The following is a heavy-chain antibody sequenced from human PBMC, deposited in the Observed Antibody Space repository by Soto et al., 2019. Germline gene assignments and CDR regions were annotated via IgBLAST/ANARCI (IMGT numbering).Heavy chain of an antibody. Sequence: ALPTDPCTASRYTGKGYRSSWVPQPSGQRLEWMGWISAYNGNTNYAQKLQGRVTMTTDTSTSTAYMELRSLRSDDTAVYYCARVQGPLLWFGELLPPPYYYYMDVWGKGTTVTAP. V-gene: IGHV1-18*01. CDR1: RYTGKGYR. J-gene: IGHJ6*03. CDR3: ARVQGPLLWFGELLPPPYYYYMDV. D-gene: IGHD3-10*01. CDR2: ISAYNGNT.